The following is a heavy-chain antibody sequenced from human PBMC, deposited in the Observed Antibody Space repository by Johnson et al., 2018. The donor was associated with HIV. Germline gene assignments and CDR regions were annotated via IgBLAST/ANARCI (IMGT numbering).Heavy chain of an antibody. V-gene: IGHV3-20*04. CDR1: GFTFDDYG. J-gene: IGHJ3*02. Sequence: VQLVESGGGLVQPGGSLRLSCAASGFTFDDYGMSWVRQAPGKGLEWVSGINWNGGSTGYADSVKGRFTISRDNAKNSLYLQMNSLRAEDTAVYYCARDPYSGSYSAFDIWGQGTMVTVSS. D-gene: IGHD1-26*01. CDR2: INWNGGST. CDR3: ARDPYSGSYSAFDI.